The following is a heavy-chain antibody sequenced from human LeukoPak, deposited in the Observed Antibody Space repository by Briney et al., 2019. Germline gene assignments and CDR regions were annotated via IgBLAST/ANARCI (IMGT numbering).Heavy chain of an antibody. CDR1: GFTFSDSY. CDR2: ISSSGSTI. J-gene: IGHJ4*02. CDR3: ARGRSSLDY. V-gene: IGHV3-11*01. Sequence: GGSLRLSCAASGFTFSDSYMSWIRQAPGKGLEWVSYISSSGSTIYYADSVKGRFTISCADSVKGRFIISRDNAKNSLYLQMNSLRAEDTAVYYCARGRSSLDYWGQGTLVTVSS.